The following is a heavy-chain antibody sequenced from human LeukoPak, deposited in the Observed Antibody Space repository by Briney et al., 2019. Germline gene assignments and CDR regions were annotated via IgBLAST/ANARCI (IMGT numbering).Heavy chain of an antibody. D-gene: IGHD3-10*01. CDR1: GGTFSSYA. V-gene: IGHV1-69*13. CDR3: ARDRTYGSGSHDY. CDR2: IIPIFGTA. J-gene: IGHJ4*02. Sequence: ASVKVSCKASGGTFSSYAISRVRQAPGQGLEWMGGIIPIFGTANYAQKFQGRVTITADESTSTAYMELSSLRSEDTAVYYCARDRTYGSGSHDYWGQGTLVTVSS.